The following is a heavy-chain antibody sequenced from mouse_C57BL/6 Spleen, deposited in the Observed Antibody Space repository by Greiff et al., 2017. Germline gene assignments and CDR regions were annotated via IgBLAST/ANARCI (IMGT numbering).Heavy chain of an antibody. D-gene: IGHD2-3*01. V-gene: IGHV10-1*01. Sequence: EVHLVESGGGLVQPKGSLKLSCAASGFSFNTYAMNWVRQAPGKGLEWVARIRSKSNNYATYYADSVKDRFTISRDDSESMLYLQMNNLKTEDTAMYYCVRHNDGYYVGYFDVWGTGTTVTVSS. CDR3: VRHNDGYYVGYFDV. CDR1: GFSFNTYA. J-gene: IGHJ1*03. CDR2: IRSKSNNYAT.